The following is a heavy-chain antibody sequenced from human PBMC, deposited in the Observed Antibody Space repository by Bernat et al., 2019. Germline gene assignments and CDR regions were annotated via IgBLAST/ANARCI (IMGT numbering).Heavy chain of an antibody. J-gene: IGHJ6*02. Sequence: EVQLVESGGGLVQPGGSLRLSCAASGFTFSAYWMSWVRQAPVIGLEWVANIKEDGSEIYYVDSVKGRFTISRDNAENSLHLQMNSLRAEDTAIYYCAREGMMYGIGYGLDVWGQGTTVTVSS. CDR3: AREGMMYGIGYGLDV. D-gene: IGHD2-8*01. CDR1: GFTFSAYW. V-gene: IGHV3-7*03. CDR2: IKEDGSEI.